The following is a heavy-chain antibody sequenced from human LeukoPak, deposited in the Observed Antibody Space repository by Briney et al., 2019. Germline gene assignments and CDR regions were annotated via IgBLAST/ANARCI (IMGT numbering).Heavy chain of an antibody. V-gene: IGHV4-59*01. J-gene: IGHJ5*02. CDR2: IYYSGST. CDR1: GGSISSYY. CDR3: ARLYSSGWYTGVGWFGP. D-gene: IGHD6-19*01. Sequence: SETLSLTCTVSGGSISSYYWSWIRQPPGKGLEWIGYIYYSGSTNYNPSLKSRVTISVDTSKNQFSLKLSSVTAADTAVYYCARLYSSGWYTGVGWFGPWGQGTLVTVSS.